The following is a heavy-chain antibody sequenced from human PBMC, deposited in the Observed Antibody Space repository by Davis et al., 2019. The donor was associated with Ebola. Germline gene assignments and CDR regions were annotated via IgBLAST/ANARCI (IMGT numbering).Heavy chain of an antibody. J-gene: IGHJ6*02. Sequence: SQTLSLTCAVYGGSSSGYYWSWIRQPPGKGLEWIGEINHSGSTNYNPSLKSRVTISVDTSKNQFSLKLSSVTAADTAVYYCARAAVTLHYYYYYGMDVWGQGTTVTVSS. D-gene: IGHD4-11*01. CDR2: INHSGST. CDR1: GGSSSGYY. CDR3: ARAAVTLHYYYYYGMDV. V-gene: IGHV4-34*01.